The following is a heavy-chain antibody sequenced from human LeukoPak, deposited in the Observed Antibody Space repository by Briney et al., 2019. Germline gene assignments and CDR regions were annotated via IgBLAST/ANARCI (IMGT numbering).Heavy chain of an antibody. CDR1: GFTFSSYG. CDR2: ISGSGGST. V-gene: IGHV3-23*01. CDR3: AKVLPGIAAAGIDY. J-gene: IGHJ4*02. Sequence: GGSLRLSCAASGFTFSSYGMSWIRQAPGKGLEWVSAISGSGGSTYYADSVKGRFTISRDNSKNTLYLQMNSLRAEDTAVYYCAKVLPGIAAAGIDYWGQGTLVTVSS. D-gene: IGHD6-13*01.